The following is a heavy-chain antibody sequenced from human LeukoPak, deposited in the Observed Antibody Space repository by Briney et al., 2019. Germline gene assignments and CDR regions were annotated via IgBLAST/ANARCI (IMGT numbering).Heavy chain of an antibody. Sequence: ASVKVSCKASGYTFTSYGISWVRQAPGQGLEWMGWISAYDGNTNYAQKLQGRVTMTTDTSTSTAYMELRSLRSDDTAVYYCARDSRFDLGGYGYHDAFDIWGQGTMVTVSS. CDR1: GYTFTSYG. CDR2: ISAYDGNT. V-gene: IGHV1-18*01. J-gene: IGHJ3*02. D-gene: IGHD5-18*01. CDR3: ARDSRFDLGGYGYHDAFDI.